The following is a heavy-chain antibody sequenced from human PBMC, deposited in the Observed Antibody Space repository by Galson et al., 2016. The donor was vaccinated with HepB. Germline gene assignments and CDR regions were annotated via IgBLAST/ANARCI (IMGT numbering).Heavy chain of an antibody. V-gene: IGHV1-2*06. Sequence: SVKVSCKASGYTFNKYYIHWVRQAPGHGPEWLGRINPHTGVTDQAQKFEGMVIMTRDKSIFTAFMDLGNLRSDDTAIYYCAVGIGYCSSASCPKGWGQGTRVTVSS. CDR3: AVGIGYCSSASCPKG. CDR1: GYTFNKYY. J-gene: IGHJ4*02. CDR2: INPHTGVT. D-gene: IGHD2-2*03.